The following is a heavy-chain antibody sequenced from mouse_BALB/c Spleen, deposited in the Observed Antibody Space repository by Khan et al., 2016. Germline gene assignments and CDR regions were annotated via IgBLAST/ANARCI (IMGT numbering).Heavy chain of an antibody. D-gene: IGHD1-1*01. V-gene: IGHV1-54*01. CDR1: GYAFTNVL. J-gene: IGHJ3*01. CDR2: INPGSGST. CDR3: ASQYGSSYVGFAY. Sequence: QVRLQQSGADLVRPGTSVKVSCKASGYAFTNVLIDWIKQRPGQGLDWIGVINPGSGSTNYNEKFKGTATLTADKSSSTAYMQLSSLTSDDSAVYFCASQYGSSYVGFAYWGQGTLVTVSA.